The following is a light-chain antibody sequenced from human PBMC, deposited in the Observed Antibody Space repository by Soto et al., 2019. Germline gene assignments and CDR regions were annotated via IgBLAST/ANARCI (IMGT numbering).Light chain of an antibody. Sequence: EIVLTQSPATLSLSPGERATLSCRASQSVGSYLAWYQQKPGQAPRLLIYDASNRATGIPVRFSGSGSGTDXTLTISSLEAEDFAVYYCQQRSNWPLLTFGGGTKVEIK. J-gene: IGKJ4*01. CDR3: QQRSNWPLLT. CDR1: QSVGSY. V-gene: IGKV3-11*01. CDR2: DAS.